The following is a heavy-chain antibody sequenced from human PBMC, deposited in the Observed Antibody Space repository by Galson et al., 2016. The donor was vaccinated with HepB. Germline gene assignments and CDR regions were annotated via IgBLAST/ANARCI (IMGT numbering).Heavy chain of an antibody. V-gene: IGHV3-30*03. CDR2: VSHHGIDK. Sequence: SLRLSCAASGFNFNNYGMHWVRQAPGKGLEWVAVVSHHGIDKYYADSVKGRFTISRDNSKNTLSLQLNSLRIEDTAVCHCIKARQATSGYYYPFFDDWGQGTLVTVSS. J-gene: IGHJ4*02. D-gene: IGHD3-22*01. CDR3: IKARQATSGYYYPFFDD. CDR1: GFNFNNYG.